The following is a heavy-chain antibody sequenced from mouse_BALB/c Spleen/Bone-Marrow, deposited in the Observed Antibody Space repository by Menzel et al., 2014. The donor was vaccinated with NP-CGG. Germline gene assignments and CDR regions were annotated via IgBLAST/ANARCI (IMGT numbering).Heavy chain of an antibody. J-gene: IGHJ4*01. CDR2: IWAGGST. V-gene: IGHV2-9*02. CDR1: GFSLTSYG. CDR3: AREGRGYYGSSGAAMDY. Sequence: VKLVESGPGLVAPSQSLSISCTVSGFSLTSYGVHWVRQPPGQGLEWLGAIWAGGSTNYNSALMSGLTISKDNSKSQVFLKMNSLQTDDAAMYYCAREGRGYYGSSGAAMDYGGQGTKVTVSS. D-gene: IGHD1-1*01.